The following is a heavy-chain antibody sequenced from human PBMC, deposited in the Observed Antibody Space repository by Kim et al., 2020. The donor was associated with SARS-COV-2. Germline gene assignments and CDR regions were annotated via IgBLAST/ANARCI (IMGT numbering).Heavy chain of an antibody. Sequence: GGSLRLSCATSGFTFDDYAMNWVRQAPGKGLEWVSFISWDGDTTYYGDSVKGRFTVSRDNSKNSLYLQMNSLRPEDTGLYYCARGGYGGMFDYWGQGTLVTVSS. J-gene: IGHJ4*02. V-gene: IGHV3-43D*03. CDR3: ARGGYGGMFDY. CDR1: GFTFDDYA. D-gene: IGHD4-17*01. CDR2: ISWDGDTT.